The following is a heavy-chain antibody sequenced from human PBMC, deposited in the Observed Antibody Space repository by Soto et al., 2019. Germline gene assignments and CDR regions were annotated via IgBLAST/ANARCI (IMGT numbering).Heavy chain of an antibody. Sequence: SETLSLTCTVSGGSISSYYWSWIRQPPGKGLEWIGYIYYSGRTSYNPSLRSRATISIDTSKNQFSLNLNSVTAADTAVYYCASAYFDTNDSAYWGQGTLVTVSS. V-gene: IGHV4-59*01. D-gene: IGHD2-8*01. J-gene: IGHJ4*02. CDR3: ASAYFDTNDSAY. CDR2: IYYSGRT. CDR1: GGSISSYY.